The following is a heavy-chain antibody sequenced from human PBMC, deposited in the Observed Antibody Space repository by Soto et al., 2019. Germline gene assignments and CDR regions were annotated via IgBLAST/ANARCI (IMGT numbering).Heavy chain of an antibody. J-gene: IGHJ5*02. CDR2: INHSGST. CDR3: ARRGSGSYYPGFDP. V-gene: IGHV4-34*01. CDR1: GGSFSGFY. D-gene: IGHD3-10*01. Sequence: SETLSLTCAVYGGSFSGFYWSWIRQPPGKGLEWIGEINHSGSTNYNPSLKSRVTISVDKSKNQFSLKLSSVTAADTAVYYCARRGSGSYYPGFDPWGQGTLVTVS.